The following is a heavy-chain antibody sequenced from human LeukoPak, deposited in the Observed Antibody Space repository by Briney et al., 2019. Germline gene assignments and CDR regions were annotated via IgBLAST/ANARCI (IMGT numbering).Heavy chain of an antibody. CDR3: ARAGRGYNYGFVPSELDYYYYYMDV. V-gene: IGHV4-59*01. CDR2: IYYSGST. Sequence: PSETLSLTCSVSGGSISRYYWTWIRQPPGKGLEWIGYIYYSGSTNYNPSLKSRVTISVDTSKNQFSLKLSSVTAADTAVYYCARAGRGYNYGFVPSELDYYYYYMDVWGKGTTVTTSS. J-gene: IGHJ6*03. CDR1: GGSISRYY. D-gene: IGHD5-18*01.